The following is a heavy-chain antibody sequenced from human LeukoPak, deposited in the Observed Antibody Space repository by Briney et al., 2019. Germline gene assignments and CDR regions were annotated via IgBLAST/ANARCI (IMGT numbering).Heavy chain of an antibody. Sequence: SVKVSCKASGGTFRSYAISWVRQAPGQGLEWMGRIIPILGIANYAQKFQGRVTITADKSTSTAYMELSSLRSEDTAVYYCSYDFWSGSPNNWFDPWGQGTLVTVSS. CDR3: SYDFWSGSPNNWFDP. D-gene: IGHD3-3*01. CDR2: IIPILGIA. J-gene: IGHJ5*02. V-gene: IGHV1-69*04. CDR1: GGTFRSYA.